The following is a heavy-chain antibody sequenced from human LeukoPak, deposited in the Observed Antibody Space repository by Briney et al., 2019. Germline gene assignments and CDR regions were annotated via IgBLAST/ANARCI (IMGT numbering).Heavy chain of an antibody. CDR1: GGSISSYY. Sequence: SETLSLTCTVSGGSISSYYWSWIRQPPGKGLEWIGSIYYSGSTYYNPSLKSRVTISVDTSKNQFSLKLSSVTAADTAMYYCARVGGPPGYSSSNWFDPWGQGTLVTVSS. D-gene: IGHD6-13*01. V-gene: IGHV4-59*12. J-gene: IGHJ5*02. CDR2: IYYSGST. CDR3: ARVGGPPGYSSSNWFDP.